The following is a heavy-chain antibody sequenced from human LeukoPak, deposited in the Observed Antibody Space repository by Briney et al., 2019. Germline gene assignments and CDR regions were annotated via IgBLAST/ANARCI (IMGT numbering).Heavy chain of an antibody. CDR2: IWYDGSNK. Sequence: PGGSLRLSCAASGFTFSSYGMHWVRQAPGKGLEWVAVIWYDGSNKYYADSVKGRFTISRDNSKNTLYLQMNSLRAEDTAVYYCARGQQLVVGDYWGQGTLVTVSS. J-gene: IGHJ4*02. CDR1: GFTFSSYG. D-gene: IGHD6-13*01. V-gene: IGHV3-33*01. CDR3: ARGQQLVVGDY.